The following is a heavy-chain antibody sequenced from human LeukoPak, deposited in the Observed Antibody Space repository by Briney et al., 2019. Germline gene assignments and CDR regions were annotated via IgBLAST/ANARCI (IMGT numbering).Heavy chain of an antibody. J-gene: IGHJ4*02. CDR1: RGTFSSYA. Sequence: SVKVSCMASRGTFSSYAISSVRQAPGQGLEWMGGIFPIFGTANYAQKLQGRVTITTDESTSTAYMELSSLRSEDTAVYYCARDSGSVYNWNELHYWGQGTLVTVSS. D-gene: IGHD1-1*01. V-gene: IGHV1-69*05. CDR3: ARDSGSVYNWNELHY. CDR2: IFPIFGTA.